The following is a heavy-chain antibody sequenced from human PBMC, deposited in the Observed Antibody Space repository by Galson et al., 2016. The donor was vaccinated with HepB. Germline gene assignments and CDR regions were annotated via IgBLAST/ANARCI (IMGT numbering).Heavy chain of an antibody. CDR1: GGSISSSGYY. CDR3: ARSGCYYDSSGWAWYFDL. D-gene: IGHD3-22*01. J-gene: IGHJ2*01. CDR2: IYYSGTT. V-gene: IGHV4-39*01. Sequence: SETLSLTCTVSGGSISSSGYYWGWIRQPPGKGLEWIGSIYYSGTTYYNPSLESRVTISVDTSKNQFSLKLNSVTAADTAVFYCARSGCYYDSSGWAWYFDLWGRGTLVTVSS.